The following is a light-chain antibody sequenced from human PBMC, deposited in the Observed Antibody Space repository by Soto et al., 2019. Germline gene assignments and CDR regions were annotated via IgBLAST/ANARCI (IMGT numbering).Light chain of an antibody. CDR2: DVS. J-gene: IGKJ1*01. CDR1: QSVSSSY. CDR3: QHYGRSPT. Sequence: EIVLTQSPGTLSLSPGERATLSCRSSQSVSSSYLAWYQQKPGQAPRLLIYDVSSSATGIPDRFSGSGSGTDFTLTISRLEPEDFAVYYCQHYGRSPTFGQGPQVESK. V-gene: IGKV3-20*01.